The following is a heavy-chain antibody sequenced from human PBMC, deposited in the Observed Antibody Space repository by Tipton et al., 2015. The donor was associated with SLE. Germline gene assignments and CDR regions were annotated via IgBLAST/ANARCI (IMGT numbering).Heavy chain of an antibody. CDR3: ARRGPQKALWTPENRYCSGGRCHGGLDL. CDR1: GFTFSSYA. D-gene: IGHD2-15*01. J-gene: IGHJ3*01. Sequence: QLVQSGGGVVQPGRSLRLSCAASGFTFSSYAMHWVRQAPGKGLEWVAVISHDGSKEDYADSGKGRFTISRDNSRDMVSLQMNSLRPEDTAVYYCARRGPQKALWTPENRYCSGGRCHGGLDLWGQGTMVTVSS. CDR2: ISHDGSKE. V-gene: IGHV3-30*04.